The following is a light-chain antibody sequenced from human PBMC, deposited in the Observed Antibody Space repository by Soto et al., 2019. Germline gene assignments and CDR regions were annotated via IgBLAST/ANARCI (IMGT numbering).Light chain of an antibody. CDR3: QQSYSTPLYT. CDR2: AAS. CDR1: QSISIY. J-gene: IGKJ2*01. Sequence: DIQMTQSPSSLSASVGDRVTNTCRASQSISIYLNWYQQKPGKAPKLLIYAASSLQSGVPSRFSGSGSGTDFTLTISSLQPEDFATYYCQQSYSTPLYTFGQGTKVDIK. V-gene: IGKV1-39*01.